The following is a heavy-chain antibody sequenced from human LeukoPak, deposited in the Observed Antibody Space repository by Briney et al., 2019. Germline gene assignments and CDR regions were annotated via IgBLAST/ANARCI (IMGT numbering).Heavy chain of an antibody. J-gene: IGHJ5*02. CDR3: ARQVTTSKLDP. V-gene: IGHV5-51*01. D-gene: IGHD4-11*01. CDR2: IYPGDSDT. CDR1: GYSFTNYW. Sequence: GESLKISCKGFGYSFTNYWIGWVRQMPGKGLEWMGIIYPGDSDTRYSPSFQGQVTISADKSISTAYLQWNSLQASDTAMYYCARQVTTSKLDPWGQGTLVTVSS.